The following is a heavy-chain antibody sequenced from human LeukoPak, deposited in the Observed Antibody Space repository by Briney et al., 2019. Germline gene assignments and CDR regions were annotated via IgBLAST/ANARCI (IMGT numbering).Heavy chain of an antibody. V-gene: IGHV3-23*01. D-gene: IGHD3-3*01. CDR1: GSSLTTIA. Sequence: GGSLRPSCAVSGSSLTTIAMAWVRQAPGKGREWGSSCDADGRLTYNEYSVKGLFTISRDNFRDTLYLQMDSLRAEDAADYYGARAISHFVIGGPAYWGQGTQVTVSS. CDR2: CDADGRLT. CDR3: ARAISHFVIGGPAY. J-gene: IGHJ4*02.